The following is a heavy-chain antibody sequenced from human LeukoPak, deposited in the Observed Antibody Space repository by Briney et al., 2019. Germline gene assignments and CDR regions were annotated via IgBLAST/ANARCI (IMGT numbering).Heavy chain of an antibody. CDR3: ARTLYSSNWYDWFDP. V-gene: IGHV1-18*01. J-gene: IGHJ5*02. CDR1: GYTFTNYG. CDR2: ISAYNGNT. Sequence: GASVKVSCKASGYTFTNYGISWVRQAPGQGLEWMGWISAYNGNTNYAQKVQGRVTMTTDTSTSTAYMELRSLRSDDTAVYYCARTLYSSNWYDWFDPWGQGTLVIVSS. D-gene: IGHD6-13*01.